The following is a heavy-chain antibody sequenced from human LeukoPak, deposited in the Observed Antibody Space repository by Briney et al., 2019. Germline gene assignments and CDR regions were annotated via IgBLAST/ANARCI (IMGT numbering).Heavy chain of an antibody. CDR2: IYPGDSDT. D-gene: IGHD5-12*01. CDR3: ARLYSDIVANTRPYYYYYMDV. Sequence: GESLKISCKGSGYSFTSYWIGWVRQMPGKGLEWMGIIYPGDSDTRYSPSFQGQVTISADKSISTAYLQWSSLKASDTAMYYCARLYSDIVANTRPYYYYYMDVWGKGTTVTVSS. J-gene: IGHJ6*03. V-gene: IGHV5-51*01. CDR1: GYSFTSYW.